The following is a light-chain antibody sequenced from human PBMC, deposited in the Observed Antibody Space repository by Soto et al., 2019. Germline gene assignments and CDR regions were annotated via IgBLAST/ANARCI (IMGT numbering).Light chain of an antibody. J-gene: IGKJ1*01. CDR2: TAS. V-gene: IGKV1-39*01. CDR1: QSISTY. Sequence: DIQMTQSPPSLTASVGDRVTITCRASQSISTYLNWYQQKSGQPPNLLIHTASTLQTGVPSRFSGSASGTDFTLTISSLQPEDFATYYCQQYYSLSRTFGQGTTLEIK. CDR3: QQYYSLSRT.